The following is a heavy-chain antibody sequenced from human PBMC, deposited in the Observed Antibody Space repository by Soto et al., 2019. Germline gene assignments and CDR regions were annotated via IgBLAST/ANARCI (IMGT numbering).Heavy chain of an antibody. V-gene: IGHV4-34*01. D-gene: IGHD3-10*01. J-gene: IGHJ5*02. CDR2: INHSGST. CDR3: ARFRRYGSGSYGGSWFDP. Sequence: SETLSLTCAVYGGSFSCYYWSWIRQPPGKGLEWIGEINHSGSTNYNPSLKSRVTISVDTSKNQFSLKLSSVTAADTAVYYCARFRRYGSGSYGGSWFDPWGQGTLVTVSS. CDR1: GGSFSCYY.